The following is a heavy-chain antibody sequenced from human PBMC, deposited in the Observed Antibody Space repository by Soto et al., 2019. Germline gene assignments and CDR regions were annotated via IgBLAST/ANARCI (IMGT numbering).Heavy chain of an antibody. V-gene: IGHV1-46*03. D-gene: IGHD5-18*01. CDR2: INPSGGYT. J-gene: IGHJ4*02. CDR1: GYTFSSYY. CDR3: ARESGAGTAMVLRKTEFFDH. Sequence: ASVKVSCKASGYTFSSYYMNWVRQAPGQGLEWLGIINPSGGYTTYAQKFQGRVTMTRDTSTSTVYMELSSLRSEDTAVYYCARESGAGTAMVLRKTEFFDHWGQGTLVTVSS.